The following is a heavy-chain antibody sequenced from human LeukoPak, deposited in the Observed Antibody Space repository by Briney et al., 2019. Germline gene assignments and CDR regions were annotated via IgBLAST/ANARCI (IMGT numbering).Heavy chain of an antibody. V-gene: IGHV3-48*03. CDR1: GFTFSSYE. D-gene: IGHD2-21*02. J-gene: IGHJ3*02. CDR3: ARDLSCGGDCYSNDAFDI. Sequence: GGSLRLSCTASGFTFSSYEMNWVRQAPGKGLTWISYISTRGSITDYADSVKGRFTIPRDNAQNSLYLQMNSLRAEDTAIYYCARDLSCGGDCYSNDAFDIWGQGTMVTVSS. CDR2: ISTRGSIT.